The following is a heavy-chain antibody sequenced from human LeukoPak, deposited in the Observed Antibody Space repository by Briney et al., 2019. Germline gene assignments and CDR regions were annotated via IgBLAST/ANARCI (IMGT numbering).Heavy chain of an antibody. CDR3: ATSNHIATIPVVPRDLYYGLDV. V-gene: IGHV3-15*01. CDR2: IKSESEGETT. J-gene: IGHJ6*02. D-gene: IGHD2-21*01. Sequence: PGGSLRLSCAVSGLTVTNVWMTWVRQVPGKGLEWVGRIKSESEGETTDYAAPVRGRFTMSRDVSKNTLHLQMEGLKTGDTAIYYCATSNHIATIPVVPRDLYYGLDVWGQGTAVTVSS. CDR1: GLTVTNVW.